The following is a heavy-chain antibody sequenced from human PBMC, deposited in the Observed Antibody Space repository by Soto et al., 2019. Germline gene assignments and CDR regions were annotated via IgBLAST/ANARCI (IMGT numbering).Heavy chain of an antibody. CDR3: ARDLAPTAVGFDY. V-gene: IGHV1-18*04. CDR2: ISAYNGNT. Sequence: VKVSCKASGYTFTGYYMHWVRQAPGQGLEWMGWISAYNGNTNYAQKLQGRVTMTTDTSTSTAYMELRSLRSDDTAVYYCARDLAPTAVGFDYWGQGTLVTVSS. D-gene: IGHD6-19*01. J-gene: IGHJ4*02. CDR1: GYTFTGYY.